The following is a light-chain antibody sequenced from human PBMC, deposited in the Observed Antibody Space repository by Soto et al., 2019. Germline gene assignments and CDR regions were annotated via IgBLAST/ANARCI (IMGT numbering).Light chain of an antibody. CDR3: SSYAGNNNYV. V-gene: IGLV2-8*01. CDR1: SSDVGGYNY. J-gene: IGLJ1*01. CDR2: EVN. Sequence: QSVLTQPPSASGSPGQSVAISCTGTSSDVGGYNYVSWYQLHPGKAPKLMIYEVNLRPSGVPDRFSGSKSGNTASLTVSGLQAEYEADYYCSSYAGNNNYVFGTGTKLTVL.